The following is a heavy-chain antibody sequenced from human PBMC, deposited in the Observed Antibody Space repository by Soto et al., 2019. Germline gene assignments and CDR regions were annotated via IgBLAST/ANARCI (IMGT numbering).Heavy chain of an antibody. J-gene: IGHJ6*02. CDR2: ISYDGSNK. V-gene: IGHV3-30*18. Sequence: QVQLVESGGGVVQPGRSLRLSCAASGFTFSSYGMHWVRQAPGKGLEWVAVISYDGSNKYYADSVKGRFTISRDNSKNTLYLQMNSLRAEDTAVYYCAKDRGRSYYDFWSGYYYYYYGMEVWGQGTTVTVSS. CDR3: AKDRGRSYYDFWSGYYYYYYGMEV. D-gene: IGHD3-3*01. CDR1: GFTFSSYG.